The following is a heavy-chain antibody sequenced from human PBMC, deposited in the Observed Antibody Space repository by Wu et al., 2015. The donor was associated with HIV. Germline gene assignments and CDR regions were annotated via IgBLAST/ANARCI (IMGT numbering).Heavy chain of an antibody. CDR3: ARMHGSGTYYSEYFDY. D-gene: IGHD3-10*01. J-gene: IGHJ4*02. V-gene: IGHV1-46*01. CDR1: GYTFTSYY. CDR2: INPSGGST. Sequence: QVQLVQSGAEVKKPGASVKVSCKASGYTFTSYYMHWVRQAPGQGLEWMGMINPSGGSTNYAQKFQGRVTMTRDTSTNIVYMELNSLTSEDMAVYYCARMHGSGTYYSEYFDYWGQGTLVTVSS.